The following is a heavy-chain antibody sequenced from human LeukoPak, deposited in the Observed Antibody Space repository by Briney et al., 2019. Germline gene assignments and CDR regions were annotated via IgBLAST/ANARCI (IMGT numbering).Heavy chain of an antibody. V-gene: IGHV4-59*01. Sequence: KSSETLSLTCTVSGDSISNYYWSWIRQPPGKGLEWVGYIYDSGSTDYNPSLKSRVTISVDTSKTQFSLQVTSVTAADTAVYYCARAPQLYHFDYWGQGTLVTVSS. CDR3: ARAPQLYHFDY. CDR2: IYDSGST. CDR1: GDSISNYY. D-gene: IGHD2-8*01. J-gene: IGHJ4*02.